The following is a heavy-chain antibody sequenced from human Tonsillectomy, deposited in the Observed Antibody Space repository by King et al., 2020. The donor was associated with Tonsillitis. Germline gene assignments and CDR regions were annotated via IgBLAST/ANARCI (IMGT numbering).Heavy chain of an antibody. J-gene: IGHJ4*02. CDR3: ALSYCSGGSCYRGGFDY. V-gene: IGHV1-2*02. D-gene: IGHD2-15*01. CDR1: GYTFTGYY. CDR2: INPNSGGT. Sequence: QLVQSGAEVKKPGASVKVSCKASGYTFTGYYMHWVRQAPGQGLEWMGWINPNSGGTNYAQRFQGRVTMTRDTSITTAYMELSRLRSDDTAVYYCALSYCSGGSCYRGGFDYWGQGTLVTVSS.